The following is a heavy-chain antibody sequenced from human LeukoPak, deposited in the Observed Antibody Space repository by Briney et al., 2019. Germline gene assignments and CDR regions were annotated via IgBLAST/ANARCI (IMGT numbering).Heavy chain of an antibody. CDR1: GFTFSGSA. J-gene: IGHJ4*02. V-gene: IGHV3-73*01. CDR3: TRPLDTNDY. D-gene: IGHD5-18*01. CDR2: IRSKANSYAT. Sequence: PGGSLRLSCAASGFTFSGSAMHWVRRASGKGLEWVGRIRSKANSYATAYAASVKGRFTISRDDSKNTAYLQMNSLKTEDTAVYYCTRPLDTNDYWGQGTLVTVSS.